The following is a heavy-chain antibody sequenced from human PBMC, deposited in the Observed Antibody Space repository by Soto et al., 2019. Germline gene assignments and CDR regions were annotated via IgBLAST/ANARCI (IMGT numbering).Heavy chain of an antibody. J-gene: IGHJ4*02. CDR2: INPSGDST. Sequence: QVQLVQSGAEVKKPGASVNVSCKASGHTFTPYNMHWVQQAPGQGLEWMGIINPSGDSTTYAQKFQGRVSMTRDSSTTTVYMELSSLKYEDTAVYFCARDAWGPDYWGQGTLVTVSS. CDR3: ARDAWGPDY. CDR1: GHTFTPYN. V-gene: IGHV1-46*01. D-gene: IGHD7-27*01.